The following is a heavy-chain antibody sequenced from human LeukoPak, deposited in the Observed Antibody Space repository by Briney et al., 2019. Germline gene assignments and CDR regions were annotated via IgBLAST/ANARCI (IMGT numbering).Heavy chain of an antibody. V-gene: IGHV3-48*03. Sequence: GGSLRLSCAASGFTFSSYEMNWVRQAPGKGLEWVSYISSSGNIISYADSVKGRFTISRDNAKNSPYLQMNSLRAEDTAVYYCARVTYGDYGWGQGTLVTVSS. J-gene: IGHJ4*02. D-gene: IGHD4-17*01. CDR2: ISSSGNII. CDR1: GFTFSSYE. CDR3: ARVTYGDYG.